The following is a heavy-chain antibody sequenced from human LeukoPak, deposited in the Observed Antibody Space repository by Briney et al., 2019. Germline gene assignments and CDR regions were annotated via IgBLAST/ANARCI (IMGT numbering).Heavy chain of an antibody. CDR1: GGSFSGYY. CDR3: ARGASDSSGPMGSFDY. CDR2: INHSGST. V-gene: IGHV4-34*01. J-gene: IGHJ4*02. D-gene: IGHD3-22*01. Sequence: PSETLSLTCAVYGGSFSGYYWSWIRQPPGKGLEWIGEINHSGSTNYNPSLKSRVTISVDTSENRFSLKLSSVTAADTAVYYCARGASDSSGPMGSFDYWGQGTLVTVSS.